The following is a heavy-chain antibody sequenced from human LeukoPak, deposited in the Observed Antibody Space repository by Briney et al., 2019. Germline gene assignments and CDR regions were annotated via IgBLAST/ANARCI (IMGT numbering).Heavy chain of an antibody. CDR3: ARLTGYDSSGLYYYYMDV. J-gene: IGHJ6*03. Sequence: SETLSLTCTVSGGSISSYYWSWIRQPPGKGLEWIGYIYYSGSTNYNPSLKSRVTTSVDTSKNQFSLKLSSVTAADTAVYYCARLTGYDSSGLYYYYMDVWGKGTTVTVSS. CDR2: IYYSGST. CDR1: GGSISSYY. V-gene: IGHV4-59*08. D-gene: IGHD3-22*01.